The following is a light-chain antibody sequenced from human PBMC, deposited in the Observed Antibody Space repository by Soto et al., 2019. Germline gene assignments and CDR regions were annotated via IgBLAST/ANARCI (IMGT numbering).Light chain of an antibody. Sequence: EVVLTQSPGTLSLSPVEIATLSCRAIQSVSRTYLAWYQQKPGQAPRLLIYGASSRATGIPDRFSGSGSGTDFTLTISSLEPEDFAVYYCQQRSNWPPITFGQGTRLEIK. V-gene: IGKV3D-20*02. CDR2: GAS. J-gene: IGKJ5*01. CDR1: QSVSRTY. CDR3: QQRSNWPPIT.